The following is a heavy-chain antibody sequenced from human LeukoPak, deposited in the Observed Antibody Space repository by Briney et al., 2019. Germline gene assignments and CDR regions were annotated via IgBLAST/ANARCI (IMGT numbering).Heavy chain of an antibody. D-gene: IGHD4-17*01. Sequence: GASVKVSCKASGYTFTSYGISWVRQAPGQGLEWMGWISAYNGNTNYAQKLQGRVTMTTDTSTSTAYMELRSLRSDDTAVYYCARANHRTTIYYYYMDVWGKGTTVTVSS. V-gene: IGHV1-18*01. CDR3: ARANHRTTIYYYYMDV. CDR1: GYTFTSYG. CDR2: ISAYNGNT. J-gene: IGHJ6*03.